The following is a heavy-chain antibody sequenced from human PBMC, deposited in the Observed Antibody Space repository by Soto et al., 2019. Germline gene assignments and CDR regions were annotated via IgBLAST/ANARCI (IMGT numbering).Heavy chain of an antibody. J-gene: IGHJ6*02. D-gene: IGHD3-10*01. CDR3: AAELGFGKLSVV. CDR2: IIPLFGTT. V-gene: IGHV1-69*01. CDR1: GDTFKNCV. Sequence: QVQVVQSGVEVRRPGSSVKVSCKASGDTFKNCVISWVRQAPGQGLEWMGGIIPLFGTTDFAQRFQGRLTMTTDESTTTAYMELSRLRSEDTATYYCAAELGFGKLSVVWGQGTTVIGSS.